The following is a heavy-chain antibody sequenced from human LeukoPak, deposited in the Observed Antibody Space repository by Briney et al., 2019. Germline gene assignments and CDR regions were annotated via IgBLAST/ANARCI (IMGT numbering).Heavy chain of an antibody. CDR2: ISSSGSTI. CDR1: GYSISSGDY. D-gene: IGHD2-2*01. Sequence: LSLTCTVSGYSISSGDYWGWIRQPPGKGLEWVSYISSSGSTIYYADSVKGRFTISRDNAKNSLYLQMNSLRAEDTAVYYCARVAGYCSSTSCYEENWFDPWGQGTLVTVSS. J-gene: IGHJ5*02. CDR3: ARVAGYCSSTSCYEENWFDP. V-gene: IGHV3-11*04.